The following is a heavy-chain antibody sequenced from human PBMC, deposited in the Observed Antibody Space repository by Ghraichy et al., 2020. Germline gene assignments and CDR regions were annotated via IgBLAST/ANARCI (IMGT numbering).Heavy chain of an antibody. Sequence: GGSLRLSCAASGFTFSSYWVTWVRQAPGKGLEWVANINQDESERYYVDSVKGRFSISSDYAENSVYLQMNSLRAEDTAVYYCARENGYYGDYLDYWGQGTLVTVSS. D-gene: IGHD4-17*01. CDR1: GFTFSSYW. CDR2: INQDESER. V-gene: IGHV3-7*03. CDR3: ARENGYYGDYLDY. J-gene: IGHJ4*02.